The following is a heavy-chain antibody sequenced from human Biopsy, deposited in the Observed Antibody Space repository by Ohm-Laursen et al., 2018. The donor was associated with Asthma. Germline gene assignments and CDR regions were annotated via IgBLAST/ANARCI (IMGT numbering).Heavy chain of an antibody. D-gene: IGHD3-3*02. J-gene: IGHJ1*01. CDR2: IKHDGTEK. CDR1: GFTFGDYW. Sequence: SLRLSRAASGFTFGDYWMSWVRQVPGKGLEWVANIKHDGTEKNHVDSLKGRFTISRDNAKNSLYLQMDSLRAEDTAVYHCARTFHFWSPYHAEHYQLWGQGTLVTVPT. CDR3: ARTFHFWSPYHAEHYQL. V-gene: IGHV3-7*01.